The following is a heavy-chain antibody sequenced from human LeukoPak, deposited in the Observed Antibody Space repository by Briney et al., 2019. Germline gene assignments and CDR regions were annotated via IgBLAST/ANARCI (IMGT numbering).Heavy chain of an antibody. V-gene: IGHV4-39*01. Sequence: SETLSLTCTVSGGSISSSSYYWGWIRQPPGKGLEWIGSINYSGSTYYNPSLKSRVTISIDTSESQFSLKLASVTAADTAVYYCARQIGAGRWSFDYWGQGTLVTVSS. CDR3: ARQIGAGRWSFDY. D-gene: IGHD4-23*01. CDR2: INYSGST. CDR1: GGSISSSSYY. J-gene: IGHJ4*02.